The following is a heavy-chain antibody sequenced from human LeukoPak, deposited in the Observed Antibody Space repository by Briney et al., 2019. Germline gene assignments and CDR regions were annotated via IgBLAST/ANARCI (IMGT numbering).Heavy chain of an antibody. CDR2: IYPGDSDT. D-gene: IGHD6-19*01. Sequence: GESLKISCQGSGYSFTSYWIAWVRQMPGKGLEWVGIIYPGDSDTRYSPSFQGQVTISVDKSISTAYLKWSSLKASDTAMYYCATRNSSGWYDAFHIWGEGTMVTVSS. CDR3: ATRNSSGWYDAFHI. CDR1: GYSFTSYW. V-gene: IGHV5-51*01. J-gene: IGHJ3*02.